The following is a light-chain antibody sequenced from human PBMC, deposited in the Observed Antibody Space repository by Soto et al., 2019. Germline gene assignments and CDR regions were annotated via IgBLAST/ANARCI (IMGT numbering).Light chain of an antibody. CDR2: KAS. V-gene: IGKV1-5*03. CDR3: QQYNSYSRT. J-gene: IGKJ1*01. Sequence: RITQSPSAVSASVGDRVTITCRASQSISSWLAWYQQKPGKAPKLLIYKASSLESGVPSRFSGSGSGTEFTLTISSLQPDDFATYYCQQYNSYSRTFGQGAKVDI. CDR1: QSISSW.